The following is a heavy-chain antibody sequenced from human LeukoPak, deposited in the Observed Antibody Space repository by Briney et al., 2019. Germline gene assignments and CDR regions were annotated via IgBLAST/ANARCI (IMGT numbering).Heavy chain of an antibody. CDR1: GGSISSSGHY. D-gene: IGHD3-22*01. V-gene: IGHV4-39*07. CDR2: IYHSGST. J-gene: IGHJ3*02. Sequence: SETLSLTCTVSGGSISSSGHYWGWIRQPPGKGLGWIGYIYHSGSTYYNPSLKSRVTISVDRSKNQFSLKLSSVTAADTAVYYCARGEYYYDSSDYYYNGAFDIWGQGTMVTVSS. CDR3: ARGEYYYDSSDYYYNGAFDI.